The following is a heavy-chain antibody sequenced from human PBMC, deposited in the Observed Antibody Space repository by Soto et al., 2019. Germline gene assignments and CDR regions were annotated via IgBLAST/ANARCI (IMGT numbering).Heavy chain of an antibody. CDR2: MNPNSGNT. CDR3: ARAHNYDFWSGYGWFDP. Sequence: ASVKVSCKASGYTFTSYDINWVRQATGQGLEWMGWMNPNSGNTGYAQKFQGRVTMTRNTSISTAYMELSSLRSEDTAVYYRARAHNYDFWSGYGWFDPWGQGTLVTVSS. V-gene: IGHV1-8*01. J-gene: IGHJ5*02. D-gene: IGHD3-3*01. CDR1: GYTFTSYD.